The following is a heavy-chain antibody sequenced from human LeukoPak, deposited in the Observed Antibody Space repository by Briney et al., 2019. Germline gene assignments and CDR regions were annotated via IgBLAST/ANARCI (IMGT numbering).Heavy chain of an antibody. CDR3: ARGGLDHAYDI. Sequence: PGGSLRLSCAASGFTFTNYWMHWVRQAPGKGLMWVSRVNSDGGGTIYADSVKGRFTVSRDSTKNSVYLQMSSLRADDTGVYYCARGGLDHAYDIWGQGTMVTVSS. CDR1: GFTFTNYW. V-gene: IGHV3-74*01. D-gene: IGHD6-19*01. J-gene: IGHJ3*02. CDR2: VNSDGGGT.